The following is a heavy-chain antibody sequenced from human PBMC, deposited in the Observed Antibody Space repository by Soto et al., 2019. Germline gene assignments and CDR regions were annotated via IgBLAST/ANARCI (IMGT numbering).Heavy chain of an antibody. V-gene: IGHV3-23*01. CDR3: AKDHMVVVPAAFFDY. CDR2: ISGSGGST. J-gene: IGHJ4*02. CDR1: GLTFRSYA. D-gene: IGHD2-2*01. Sequence: GRLLRLSCAASGLTFRSYAMSWVRQAPGKGLEWVSAISGSGGSTYYADSVKGRFTISRDNSKNTLYLQMNSLRAEDTAVYYCAKDHMVVVPAAFFDYWGQGTLVTVSS.